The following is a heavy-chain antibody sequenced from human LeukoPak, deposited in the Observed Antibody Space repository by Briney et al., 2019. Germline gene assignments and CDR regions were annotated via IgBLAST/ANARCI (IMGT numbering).Heavy chain of an antibody. J-gene: IGHJ4*02. D-gene: IGHD1-26*01. CDR1: GYTFTGYY. Sequence: ASVKVSCKASGYTFTGYYMHWVRQAPGQGLEWMGRINPNSGGTNYAQKFQGRATMTRDTSISTAYMELSRLRSDDTAVYYCARYIVGATHFDYWGQGTLVTVSS. CDR2: INPNSGGT. CDR3: ARYIVGATHFDY. V-gene: IGHV1-2*06.